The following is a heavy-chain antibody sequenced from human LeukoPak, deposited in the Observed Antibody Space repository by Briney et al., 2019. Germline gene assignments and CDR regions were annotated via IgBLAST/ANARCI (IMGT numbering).Heavy chain of an antibody. CDR1: GYTLTELS. CDR3: ARTRTLYGGYYYMDV. CDR2: INTNTGNP. V-gene: IGHV7-4-1*02. Sequence: ASVKVSCKVSGYTLTELSMHWVRQAPGQGLEWMGWINTNTGNPTYAQGFTGRFVFSLDTSVSTAYLQISSLKAEDTAVYYCARTRTLYGGYYYMDVWGKGTTVTVSS. J-gene: IGHJ6*03. D-gene: IGHD2/OR15-2a*01.